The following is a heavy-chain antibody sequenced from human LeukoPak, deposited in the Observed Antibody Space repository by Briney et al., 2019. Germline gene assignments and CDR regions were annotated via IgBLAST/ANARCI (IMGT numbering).Heavy chain of an antibody. D-gene: IGHD3-3*01. CDR3: ARRTGVVPDYYYYGMDV. Sequence: ASVKVSCKASGYTFTSYGISWVRQAPGQGLEWMGWISAYNGNTNYAQKLQGRVTMTTGTSTSTAYMELRSLRSDDTAVYYCARRTGVVPDYYYYGMDVWGQGTTVTVSS. CDR2: ISAYNGNT. V-gene: IGHV1-18*01. CDR1: GYTFTSYG. J-gene: IGHJ6*02.